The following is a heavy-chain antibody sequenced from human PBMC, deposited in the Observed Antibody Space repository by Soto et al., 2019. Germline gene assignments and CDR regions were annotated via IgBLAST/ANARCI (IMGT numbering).Heavy chain of an antibody. CDR2: LGGGNDV. V-gene: IGHV3-23*01. D-gene: IGHD3-3*02. J-gene: IGHJ3*02. CDR1: GFTFSNYA. CDR3: AKDSVSHNGIYDAFDI. Sequence: VQLLESGGGLVQPGGSLRLSCEASGFTFSNYAMSWVRQAPGEGPEWVSTLGGGNDVFYADSVKGRFTISRDDSRNTLYLRMDKLRVEDTAIYFCAKDSVSHNGIYDAFDIWGQGTVVTVSS.